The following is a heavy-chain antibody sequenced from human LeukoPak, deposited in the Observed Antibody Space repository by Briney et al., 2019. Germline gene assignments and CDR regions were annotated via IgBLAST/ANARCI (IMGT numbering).Heavy chain of an antibody. V-gene: IGHV4-59*08. CDR1: GGSISNYY. CDR2: IYYSGST. Sequence: SETLSLTCTVSGGSISNYYWSWIRQPPGKGLEWIGYIYYSGSTNYNPSLKSRVTISVDTSKNQFSLKLSSVTAADTAVYYCARQYSDDSSGYYFAYWGQGTLVTVSS. D-gene: IGHD3-22*01. J-gene: IGHJ4*02. CDR3: ARQYSDDSSGYYFAY.